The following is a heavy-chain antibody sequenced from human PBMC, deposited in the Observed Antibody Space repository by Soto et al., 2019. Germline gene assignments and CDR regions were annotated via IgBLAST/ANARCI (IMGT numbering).Heavy chain of an antibody. CDR2: IMPICGTA. V-gene: IGHV1-69*01. D-gene: IGHD5-18*01. Sequence: QVQLVQSGAEVKKPGSSVKVSCKASGGTFSTYAISWVRQAPGQGLEWMGGIMPICGTANYAQKFQGRVKINAYESTSSAYKKLNSLKSENTAVYFCARARGYSYGPYSYCCGLDVWGQGTPVTVSS. CDR3: ARARGYSYGPYSYCCGLDV. CDR1: GGTFSTYA. J-gene: IGHJ6*02.